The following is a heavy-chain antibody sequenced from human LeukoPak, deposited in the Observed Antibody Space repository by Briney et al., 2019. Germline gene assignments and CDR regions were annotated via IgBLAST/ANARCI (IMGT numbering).Heavy chain of an antibody. CDR3: AREWELLSLDY. D-gene: IGHD1-26*01. J-gene: IGHJ4*02. V-gene: IGHV3-74*03. Sequence: GGSLRLSCAASGFTLRTYWMHWVRQAPGKGLVWVSRINTAGSSTMYADSVKGRFTISRDNAKSTLYLQMNSLRAEDTAMYYCAREWELLSLDYWGQGTLVTVSS. CDR1: GFTLRTYW. CDR2: INTAGSST.